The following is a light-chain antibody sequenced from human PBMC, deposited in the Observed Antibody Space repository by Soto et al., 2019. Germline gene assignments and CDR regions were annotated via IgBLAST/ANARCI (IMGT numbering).Light chain of an antibody. CDR3: QQYGSSLF. J-gene: IGKJ2*01. V-gene: IGKV3-20*01. Sequence: EIVLTQSPGTLSLSPGERATLSCRASQSVSSSYLAWYQRKTGQAPRLLSYGASSRATGIPDRFSGSGSGTDFTLTISRLEPEDFAVYYCQQYGSSLFFGQVKKLEIK. CDR1: QSVSSSY. CDR2: GAS.